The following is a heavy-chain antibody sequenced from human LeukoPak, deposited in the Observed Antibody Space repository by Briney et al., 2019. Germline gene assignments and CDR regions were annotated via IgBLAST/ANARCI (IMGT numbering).Heavy chain of an antibody. CDR1: GASITNYY. J-gene: IGHJ4*02. Sequence: SETLSLTCTVSGASITNYYWSWIRQPPGKGLEWIGYISHTGITNYNPSLESRVIISADTSRNQFSLKPTSMTAADTAVYYCARFRSAADHPDSWGQGTLVTVSS. CDR2: ISHTGIT. V-gene: IGHV4-59*01. CDR3: ARFRSAADHPDS. D-gene: IGHD1-14*01.